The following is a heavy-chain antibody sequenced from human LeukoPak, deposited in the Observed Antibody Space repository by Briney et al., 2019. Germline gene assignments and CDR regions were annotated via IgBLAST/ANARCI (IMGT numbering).Heavy chain of an antibody. D-gene: IGHD3-10*01. CDR2: IKQDGSEK. CDR1: GFTLSSYW. J-gene: IGHJ4*02. CDR3: ARVRGSGCFDC. V-gene: IGHV3-7*01. Sequence: GGSLRPSCAASGFTLSSYWMSWVRQAPGKGLEWVANIKQDGSEKYYVDSVKGRFTVSRDNAKNSLFLEVNSLRAEDTAVYYCARVRGSGCFDCWGQGTLVTVSS.